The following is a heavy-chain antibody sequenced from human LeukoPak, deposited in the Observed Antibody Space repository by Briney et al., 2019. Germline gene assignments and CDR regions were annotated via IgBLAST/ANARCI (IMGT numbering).Heavy chain of an antibody. CDR2: IIPILGIA. V-gene: IGHV1-69*04. Sequence: SVKVSCKASGGTFSSYAISWVRQAPGQGLEWMGRIIPILGIANYAQKFQGRVTVTADKSTSTAYMELSSLRSEDTAVYYCARVSLTTSRNWFDPWGQGTLVTVSS. CDR3: ARVSLTTSRNWFDP. J-gene: IGHJ5*02. D-gene: IGHD4-11*01. CDR1: GGTFSSYA.